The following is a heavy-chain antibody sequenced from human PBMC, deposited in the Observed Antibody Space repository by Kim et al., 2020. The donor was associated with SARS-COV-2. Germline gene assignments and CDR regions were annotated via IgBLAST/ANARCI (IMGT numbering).Heavy chain of an antibody. CDR3: ATRPTSAAGHDY. J-gene: IGHJ4*02. CDR2: INAGNGNT. Sequence: ASVKVSCKASGYTFTSYAMHWVRQAPGQRLEWMGWINAGNGNTKYSQKLQGRVTITRDTSASTAYMELSSLRSEDTAVYYCATRPTSAAGHDYWGQGTLVTVSS. D-gene: IGHD6-13*01. CDR1: GYTFTSYA. V-gene: IGHV1-3*01.